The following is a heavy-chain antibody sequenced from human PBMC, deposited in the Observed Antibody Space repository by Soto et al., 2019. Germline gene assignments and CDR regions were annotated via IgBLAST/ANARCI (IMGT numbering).Heavy chain of an antibody. CDR1: GGSFSGYY. V-gene: IGHV4-34*01. D-gene: IGHD3-16*01. J-gene: IGHJ4*02. Sequence: LSLTCAVYGGSFSGYYWSWIRQPPGKGLEWIGEIGHSGGTVYNPSLESRVTISGDSSNNQFSLKLNSVTAADTAVYYCARHGGYYFDYWGQGAPVTVSS. CDR2: IGHSGGT. CDR3: ARHGGYYFDY.